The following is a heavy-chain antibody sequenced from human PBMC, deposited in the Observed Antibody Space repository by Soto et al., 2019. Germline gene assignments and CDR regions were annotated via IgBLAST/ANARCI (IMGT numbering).Heavy chain of an antibody. CDR2: ISGSDGRT. V-gene: IGHV3-23*01. CDR1: GFTFSNYA. Sequence: QLLESGGGLVPPGGSLRLSCAASGFTFSNYAMSWVRQAPGKGLEWVAGISGSDGRTFHADPGKGRFTISRDNSRNTLYLQMSRLRAQDTAVYYCARDQDDYGDSVLGDSYYYHSYGLDVWGQGTTLTVSS. D-gene: IGHD4-17*01. CDR3: ARDQDDYGDSVLGDSYYYHSYGLDV. J-gene: IGHJ6*02.